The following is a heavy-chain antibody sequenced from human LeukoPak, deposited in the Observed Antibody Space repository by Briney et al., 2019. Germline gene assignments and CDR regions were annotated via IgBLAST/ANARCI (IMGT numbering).Heavy chain of an antibody. CDR3: ARGENYDFPVGAFDI. CDR1: GGTFSSYA. D-gene: IGHD3-3*01. J-gene: IGHJ3*02. V-gene: IGHV1-69*05. CDR2: IIPIFGTA. Sequence: ASVKVSCKASGGTFSSYAISWVRQAPGQGLEWMGGIIPIFGTANYAQKFQGRVTITTDESTSTAYMELSSLRSEDTAVYYCARGENYDFPVGAFDIWGQGTMVTVSS.